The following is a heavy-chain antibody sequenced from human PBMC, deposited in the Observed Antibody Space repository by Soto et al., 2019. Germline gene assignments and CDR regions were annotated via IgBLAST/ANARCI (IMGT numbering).Heavy chain of an antibody. V-gene: IGHV3-30*18. J-gene: IGHJ4*02. D-gene: IGHD5-18*01. CDR3: AKLFRTGYSYGTPFDY. CDR2: ISYDGSNK. CDR1: GFTFSSYG. Sequence: GGSLRLSCAASGFTFSSYGMHWVRQAPGKGLEWVAVISYDGSNKYYADSVKGRLTISRDNSKNTLYLQMNSLRAEDTAVYYCAKLFRTGYSYGTPFDYWGQGTLVTVSS.